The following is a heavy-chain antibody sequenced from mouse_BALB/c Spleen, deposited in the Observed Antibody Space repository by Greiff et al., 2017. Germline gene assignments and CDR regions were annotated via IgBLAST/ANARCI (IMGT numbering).Heavy chain of an antibody. D-gene: IGHD4-1*01. CDR3: TGPTGTAWFAY. V-gene: IGHV1S22*01. J-gene: IGHJ3*01. CDR2: IYPGGGST. Sequence: LQQSGSELVRPGASVKLSCKASGYTFTSYWMHWVKQRPGQGLEWIGNIYPGGGSTNYDEKFKSKATLTVDTSSSTDYMQLSSLTSEDSAVYYYTGPTGTAWFAYWGQGTLVTVSA. CDR1: GYTFTSYW.